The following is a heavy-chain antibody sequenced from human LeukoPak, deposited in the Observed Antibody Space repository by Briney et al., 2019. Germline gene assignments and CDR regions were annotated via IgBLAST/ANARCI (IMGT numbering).Heavy chain of an antibody. J-gene: IGHJ6*02. V-gene: IGHV3-73*01. CDR2: IRSKANSYAT. D-gene: IGHD2-2*02. Sequence: PGGSLRLSCAASGFTFSGSAMHWIRQASGKGLEWVGRIRSKANSYATAYAASVKGRFTISRDDSKNTAYLQMNSLKTEDTAVYYCTRLPPSGEDIVVVPAAIREDVWGQGTTVTVSS. CDR3: TRLPPSGEDIVVVPAAIREDV. CDR1: GFTFSGSA.